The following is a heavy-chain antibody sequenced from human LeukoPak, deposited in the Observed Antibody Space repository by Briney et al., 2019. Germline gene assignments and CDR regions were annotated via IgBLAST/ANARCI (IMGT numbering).Heavy chain of an antibody. D-gene: IGHD4-17*01. J-gene: IGHJ4*02. Sequence: KPSETLSLTCAVYGGSFSGYYWSWIRQPPGKGLEWIGSIYHSGNTYYNPSLKSRVTISVDTSKNQFSLKLNSVTAADTAVYYCARAGYGDSDFDYWGQGTLVTVSS. CDR3: ARAGYGDSDFDY. CDR1: GGSFSGYY. CDR2: IYHSGNT. V-gene: IGHV4-34*01.